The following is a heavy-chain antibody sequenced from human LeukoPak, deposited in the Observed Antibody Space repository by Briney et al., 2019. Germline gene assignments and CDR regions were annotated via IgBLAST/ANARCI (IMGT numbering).Heavy chain of an antibody. V-gene: IGHV4-31*03. D-gene: IGHD1-1*01. CDR2: IYYSGST. J-gene: IGHJ4*02. CDR1: GGSISSGGNY. CDR3: ARERNGEAFDY. Sequence: PAETLSLTCTVSGGSISSGGNYWGWIRQHPGKGLEWIGYIYYSGSTYYNPSLKSRVTISVDTSKKQFSLKPSSVTAGGTAVYYCARERNGEAFDYWGEGPLVTVPS.